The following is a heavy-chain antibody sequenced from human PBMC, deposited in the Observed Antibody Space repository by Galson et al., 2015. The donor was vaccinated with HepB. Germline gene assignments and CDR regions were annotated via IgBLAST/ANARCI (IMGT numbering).Heavy chain of an antibody. J-gene: IGHJ4*02. CDR2: VYYDGINK. CDR3: ARGYGSSVYHSQFDY. Sequence: SLRLSCAASGFSFSSYDMHWVRQAPGKGLEWVAVVYYDGINKYYAESVKGRFTVSRDNSMNTLYLQMNSLRVEDTAVYYCARGYGSSVYHSQFDYWGQGTLVTVSS. V-gene: IGHV3-33*01. CDR1: GFSFSSYD. D-gene: IGHD6-6*01.